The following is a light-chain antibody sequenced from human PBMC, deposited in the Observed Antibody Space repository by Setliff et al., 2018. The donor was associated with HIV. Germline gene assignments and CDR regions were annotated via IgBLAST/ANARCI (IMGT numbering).Light chain of an antibody. Sequence: NFLLTQLHYVAEYPGKTVTISCTRSSGSIDANYVQWYQQRPGGSPTTLIYEDNQRPSGVPDRFSGSIDKYSNSASLCISRLKPEDESDYYCHSYDGRTEVFGGGTKVTVL. CDR1: SGSIDANY. CDR2: EDN. V-gene: IGLV6-57*01. CDR3: HSYDGRTEV. J-gene: IGLJ1*01.